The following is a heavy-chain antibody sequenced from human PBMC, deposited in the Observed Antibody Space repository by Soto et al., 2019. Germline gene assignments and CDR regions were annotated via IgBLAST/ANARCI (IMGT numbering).Heavy chain of an antibody. J-gene: IGHJ3*02. CDR1: GGSFSGYY. Sequence: SETLSLTCAVYGGSFSGYYRSWIRQPPGKGLEWIGEINHSGSTNYNPSLKSRVTISVDTSKNQFSLKLSSVTAADTAVYYCARGVLLWFGELSGAFDIWGQGTMVTVSS. D-gene: IGHD3-10*01. V-gene: IGHV4-34*01. CDR3: ARGVLLWFGELSGAFDI. CDR2: INHSGST.